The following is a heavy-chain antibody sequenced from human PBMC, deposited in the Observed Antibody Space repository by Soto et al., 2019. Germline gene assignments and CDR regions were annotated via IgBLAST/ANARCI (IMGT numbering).Heavy chain of an antibody. CDR2: INQDGGET. J-gene: IGHJ4*02. V-gene: IGHV3-7*05. Sequence: EVQLVESGGGLVQPGGSLRLSCAVSGFSFSTYWMNWFRQAPGKGLEWVANINQDGGETYYVDSVEGRFTISRDNAKNSLFLQMNNLRAEDTAVYFCARGSVRVYSCSPFWGLGTLVTVSS. CDR1: GFSFSTYW. CDR3: ARGSVRVYSCSPF. D-gene: IGHD6-6*01.